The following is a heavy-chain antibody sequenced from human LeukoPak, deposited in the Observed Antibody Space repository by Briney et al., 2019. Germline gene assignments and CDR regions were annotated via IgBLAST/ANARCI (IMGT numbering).Heavy chain of an antibody. V-gene: IGHV3-23*01. CDR1: GFTFSRNG. J-gene: IGHJ4*02. D-gene: IGHD3-10*01. Sequence: GGSLRLSCAASGFTFSRNGMTWVRQAPGKGLEWVSAISGSGGSTYYADSVKGRFTISRDNSKNTQYLQMNSLRAEDTAVYYCAKDRRAGSYDYWGQGTLVTVSS. CDR2: ISGSGGST. CDR3: AKDRRAGSYDY.